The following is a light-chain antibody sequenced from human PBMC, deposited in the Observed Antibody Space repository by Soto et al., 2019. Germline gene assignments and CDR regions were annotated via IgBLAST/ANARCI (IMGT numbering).Light chain of an antibody. CDR2: GAS. J-gene: IGKJ1*01. CDR1: QSVSSSY. V-gene: IGKV3-20*01. Sequence: IVLTQSPGTLSLSPGERATLSCRASQSVSSSYLAWYQQKPGQAPRLLIYGASSRATGIPDRFSGSGSGTDFTLTISSLEPEDSAVYYCQQYGSSPRTFGQGTKVDNK. CDR3: QQYGSSPRT.